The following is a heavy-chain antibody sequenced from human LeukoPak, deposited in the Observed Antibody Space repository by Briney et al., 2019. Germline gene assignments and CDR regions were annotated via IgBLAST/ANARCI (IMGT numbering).Heavy chain of an antibody. Sequence: GGSLRLSCAASGFTFSSYSMNWVRQAPGKGLEWVSYISSCSSTIYYADSVKGRFTISRDNAKNSLYLQMNSLRAEDTAVYYCARGQRAARTLGDWGQGTLVTVSS. CDR1: GFTFSSYS. J-gene: IGHJ4*02. CDR2: ISSCSSTI. D-gene: IGHD6-6*01. CDR3: ARGQRAARTLGD. V-gene: IGHV3-48*01.